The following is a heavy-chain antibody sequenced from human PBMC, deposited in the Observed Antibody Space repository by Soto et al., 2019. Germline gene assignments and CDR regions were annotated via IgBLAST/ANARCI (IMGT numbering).Heavy chain of an antibody. CDR2: LYPSGST. CDR1: GDSMSSSY. J-gene: IGHJ6*02. V-gene: IGHV4-4*07. Sequence: SETLSLTCTVSGDSMSSSYWSWIRQPAGKGLEWVGRLYPSGSTNYNPSLRSRVTMSVDTSKNQFSLRLSSVTAADTAVYYCAREKDHGESYNFYYAMDVWGQGTKVTVYS. CDR3: AREKDHGESYNFYYAMDV. D-gene: IGHD4-17*01.